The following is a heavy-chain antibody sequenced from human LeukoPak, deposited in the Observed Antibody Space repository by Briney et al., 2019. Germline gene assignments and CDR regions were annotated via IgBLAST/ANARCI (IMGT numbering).Heavy chain of an antibody. Sequence: ASVKVSCKASGYTFTSYAMNWVRQAPGQGLEWVGWININTGNPTYAQGFTGRFVFSLDTSVSTAYLQISSLKVEDTAVYYCARETNIVVVVAATRGDAFHIWGQGTMVTVSS. CDR1: GYTFTSYA. CDR2: ININTGNP. D-gene: IGHD2-15*01. CDR3: ARETNIVVVVAATRGDAFHI. J-gene: IGHJ3*02. V-gene: IGHV7-4-1*02.